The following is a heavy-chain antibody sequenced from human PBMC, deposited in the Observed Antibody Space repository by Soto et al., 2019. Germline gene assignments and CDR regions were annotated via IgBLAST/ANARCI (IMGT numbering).Heavy chain of an antibody. D-gene: IGHD3-10*01. V-gene: IGHV4-34*01. J-gene: IGHJ4*02. CDR3: ARSGHRFDY. CDR2: INHRGKT. Sequence: SETLSLTCAVYGGSFSDYYWSWIRQPPGKGLEWIGEINHRGKTKYSPSKKSRVTISVNTAKNHFSLKLSSVTAADTAVYYCARSGHRFDYWGQG. CDR1: GGSFSDYY.